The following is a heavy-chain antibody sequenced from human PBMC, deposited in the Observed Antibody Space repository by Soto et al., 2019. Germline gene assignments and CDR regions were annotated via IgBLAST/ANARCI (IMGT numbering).Heavy chain of an antibody. V-gene: IGHV4-34*01. Sequence: SETLSLTCAFYCGSFIGYYWSWIRQPPGKGLEWIGEINHSGSTNYNPSLKSRVTISVDTSKNQFSLKLSSVTAADTAVYYCARGSPGWNYYYYYYGMDVWGQGTTVTVSS. CDR3: ARGSPGWNYYYYYYGMDV. J-gene: IGHJ6*02. D-gene: IGHD1-7*01. CDR1: CGSFIGYY. CDR2: INHSGST.